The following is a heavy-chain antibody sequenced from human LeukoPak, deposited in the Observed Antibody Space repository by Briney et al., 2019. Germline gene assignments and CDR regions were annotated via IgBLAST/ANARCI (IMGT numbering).Heavy chain of an antibody. Sequence: SETLSLTCTVSGGSISNYYWSWIRQPAGKGLEWIGRIYTSGTTHYNPSLKSRVTMSVDTSKNQFSLNLSSVTAADTAVYYCAAGGAGARVFDYWGQGTLVTVSS. V-gene: IGHV4-4*07. J-gene: IGHJ4*02. CDR1: GGSISNYY. CDR3: AAGGAGARVFDY. CDR2: IYTSGTT. D-gene: IGHD3-10*01.